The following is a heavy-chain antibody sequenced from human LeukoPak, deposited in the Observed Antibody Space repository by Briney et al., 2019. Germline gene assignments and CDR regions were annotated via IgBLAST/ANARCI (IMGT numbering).Heavy chain of an antibody. CDR1: GFTLSSYW. D-gene: IGHD3-10*01. CDR3: ARVRVGAYDFEY. V-gene: IGHV3-74*01. Sequence: PGGSLILSCAASGFTLSSYWMHWVRQVPGKGLVWVSRINPDGSTTTYADSVKGRFTISRDNAKNTLYLQMNSLRAEDTAVYYCARVRVGAYDFEYWGQGTLVTVSS. J-gene: IGHJ4*02. CDR2: INPDGSTT.